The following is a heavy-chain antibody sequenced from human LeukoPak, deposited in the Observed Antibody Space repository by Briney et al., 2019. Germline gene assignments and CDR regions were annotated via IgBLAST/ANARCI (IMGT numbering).Heavy chain of an antibody. CDR2: IRYGGRT. CDR1: GASITDFY. Sequence: SETLSLTCTVSGASITDFYYYWIRQSPGKGLESIGHIRYGGRTNYNPSLESRLTISLDTSKNQVSLTLSSVTAADTAVYFCARRIVGTGWGQENWLDPWGQGTLVTVSS. D-gene: IGHD1-26*01. CDR3: ARRIVGTGWGQENWLDP. J-gene: IGHJ5*02. V-gene: IGHV4-59*12.